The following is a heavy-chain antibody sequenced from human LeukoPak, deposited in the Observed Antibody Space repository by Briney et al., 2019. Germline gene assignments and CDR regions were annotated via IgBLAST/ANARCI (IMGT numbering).Heavy chain of an antibody. CDR2: IKQDGSDK. D-gene: IGHD6-13*01. V-gene: IGHV3-7*01. Sequence: PGGSLRLSCAASGFTFSSYWMSWVRQAPGKGLEWVANIKQDGSDKWYVDSVKGRFIISRDNAKNSLYLQMSSLRVEDTAVYYCVRDRLQLTQVFDIWGQGTMVTVSS. CDR1: GFTFSSYW. CDR3: VRDRLQLTQVFDI. J-gene: IGHJ3*02.